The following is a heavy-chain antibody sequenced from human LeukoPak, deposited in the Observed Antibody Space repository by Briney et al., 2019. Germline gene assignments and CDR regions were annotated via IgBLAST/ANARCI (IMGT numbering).Heavy chain of an antibody. CDR2: ISSSSSYI. CDR1: GFTFNNAW. J-gene: IGHJ4*02. CDR3: ARDRSHYFDY. Sequence: GGSLRLSCAASGFTFNNAWMSWVRQAPGKGLEWVSSISSSSSYIYYADSVKGRFTISRDNAKNSLYLQMNSLRAEDTAVYYCARDRSHYFDYWGQGTLVTVSS. V-gene: IGHV3-21*01.